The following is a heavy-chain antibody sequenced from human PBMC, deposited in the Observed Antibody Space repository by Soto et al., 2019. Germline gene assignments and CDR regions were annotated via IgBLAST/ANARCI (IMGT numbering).Heavy chain of an antibody. CDR2: IWYDGSNK. CDR1: GFTFSSYG. CDR3: ARDLVGATTPYYYYGLDF. Sequence: GGSLRLSCAASGFTFSSYGMHWVRQAPGKGLEWVAVIWYDGSNKYYADSVKGRFTISRDNSKNTLYLQMNSLRAEDTAVYYCARDLVGATTPYYYYGLDFSGQGSTVTVSS. D-gene: IGHD1-26*01. J-gene: IGHJ6*02. V-gene: IGHV3-33*01.